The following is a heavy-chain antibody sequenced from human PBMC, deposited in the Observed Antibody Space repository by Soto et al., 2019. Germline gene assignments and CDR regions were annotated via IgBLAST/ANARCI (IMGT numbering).Heavy chain of an antibody. J-gene: IGHJ4*02. V-gene: IGHV4-38-2*01. D-gene: IGHD1-26*01. CDR3: ARTHSGSYYSVFNY. CDR1: NFSISSGYY. CDR2: IYRSGTT. Sequence: SETLSLTCVVSNFSISSGYYWGWIRQSPGKGLEWIASIYRSGTTSYNPSLKSRVTISVDTSKNQFSLMLTAVTAADTAVYYCARTHSGSYYSVFNYWGRGSLVTVSS.